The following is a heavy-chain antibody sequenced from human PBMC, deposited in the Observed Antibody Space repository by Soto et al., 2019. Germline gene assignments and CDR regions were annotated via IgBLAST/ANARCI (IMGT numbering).Heavy chain of an antibody. D-gene: IGHD2-2*01. J-gene: IGHJ6*02. CDR1: GFTFSNYG. CDR3: ARDPSIVLVPAATYYYYYYGMDV. V-gene: IGHV3-33*05. Sequence: SRGSLRLSCAVSGFTFSNYGMHWVRPAPGKGLEWVTVISFDGKVKYYVDSVKGRFTISRENAKNSLYLQMNSLRAEDTAVYYCARDPSIVLVPAATYYYYYYGMDVWGQGTTVTVSS. CDR2: ISFDGKVK.